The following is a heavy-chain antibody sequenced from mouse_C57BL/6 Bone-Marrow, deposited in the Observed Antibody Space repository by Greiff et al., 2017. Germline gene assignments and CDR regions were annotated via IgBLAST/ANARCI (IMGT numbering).Heavy chain of an antibody. CDR2: IDPSDSYT. D-gene: IGHD3-2*02. CDR1: GYTFTSYW. V-gene: IGHV1-69*01. J-gene: IGHJ2*01. Sequence: QVQLQQPGAELVMPGASVTLSCKASGYTFTSYWMHWVKQRPGQGLEWIGEIDPSDSYTNYNQKFKGKSTLTVAKSSSTAYMQLIFLTSEASAVYYCASRAAQAHFDYWDRGTTLTVSS. CDR3: ASRAAQAHFDY.